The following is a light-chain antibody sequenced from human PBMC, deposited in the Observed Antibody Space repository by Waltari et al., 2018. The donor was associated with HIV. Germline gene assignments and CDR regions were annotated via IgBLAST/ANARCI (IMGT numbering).Light chain of an antibody. J-gene: IGKJ1*01. CDR1: QGIRHY. CDR2: AAS. CDR3: QKYNSAPLT. V-gene: IGKV1-27*01. Sequence: DIQMTQSASSLSASVGDRATITCRASQGIRHYLAWYQQKPAQVPKRLISAASSLQSVVPSRFSGSGSGTDFALTIISLQPEDVATYYCQKYNSAPLTFGQGTKV.